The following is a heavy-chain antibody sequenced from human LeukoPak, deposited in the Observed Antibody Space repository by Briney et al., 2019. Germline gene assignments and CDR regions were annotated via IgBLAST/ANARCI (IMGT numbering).Heavy chain of an antibody. J-gene: IGHJ4*02. CDR2: ISSDGGRT. CDR3: EIKLTSGKLN. D-gene: IGHD3-10*01. Sequence: GGSLRPSCAASGLSFGSYVMSWVRQAPGKGLGWVSAISSDGGRTYYADSAKGRFTISRDNSKNTLYLQVNSLRAEDTAVYYCEIKLTSGKLNWGQGILVTVSS. V-gene: IGHV3-23*01. CDR1: GLSFGSYV.